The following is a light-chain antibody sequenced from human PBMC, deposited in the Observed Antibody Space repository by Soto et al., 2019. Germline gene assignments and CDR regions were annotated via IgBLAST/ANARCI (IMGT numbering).Light chain of an antibody. CDR1: NIGSKS. Sequence: SYELTQPPSVSVAPGQTARISCGGTNIGSKSVHWYQQKPGQAPVLVVYDDNDRPSGIPERFSGSNSGNTATLTISRVEAGDEADYYCQLWDSDSDHYVFXTGTKVTV. V-gene: IGLV3-21*02. CDR3: QLWDSDSDHYV. CDR2: DDN. J-gene: IGLJ1*01.